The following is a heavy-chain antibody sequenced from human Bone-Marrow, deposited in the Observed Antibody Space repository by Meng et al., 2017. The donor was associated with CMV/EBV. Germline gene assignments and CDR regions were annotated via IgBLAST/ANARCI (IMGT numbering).Heavy chain of an antibody. Sequence: GESLKISCAASGFTFSTYDMYWVRQASGKGLEWVSAIGTLSDTFYPDSVEGRFTISRDNAKNSLYLQMNSLRAGDTAIYYCTRSKSGRFPAGDAFDIWGQGTMVTVSS. CDR2: IGTLSDT. D-gene: IGHD1-26*01. CDR3: TRSKSGRFPAGDAFDI. J-gene: IGHJ3*02. V-gene: IGHV3-13*01. CDR1: GFTFSTYD.